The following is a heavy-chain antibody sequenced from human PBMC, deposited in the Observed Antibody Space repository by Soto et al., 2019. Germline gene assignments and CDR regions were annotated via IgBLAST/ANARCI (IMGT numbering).Heavy chain of an antibody. CDR1: GGTFSSYT. CDR2: IIPILGIA. D-gene: IGHD3-9*01. Sequence: ASVKVSCKASGGTFSSYTISWVRQAPGQGLEWMGRIIPILGIANYAQKFQGRVTITADKSTSTAYMELSSLRSEDTAVYYCARDQGLRYFDWLLPFDYWGQGTLVTVSS. V-gene: IGHV1-69*04. CDR3: ARDQGLRYFDWLLPFDY. J-gene: IGHJ4*02.